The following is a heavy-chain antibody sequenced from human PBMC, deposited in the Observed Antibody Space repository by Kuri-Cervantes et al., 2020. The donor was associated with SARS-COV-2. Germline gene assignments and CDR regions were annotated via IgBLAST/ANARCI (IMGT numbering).Heavy chain of an antibody. CDR3: ARDRDDYVWGSYRNFDY. V-gene: IGHV3-30-3*01. CDR1: GFTFSSYA. D-gene: IGHD3-16*02. CDR2: ISYDGSNK. Sequence: GESLKISCAASGFTFSSYAMHWVRQAPGKGLEWVAVISYDGSNKYYADSVKGRFTISRDNAKNSLYLQMNSLRAEDTAVYYCARDRDDYVWGSYRNFDYWGQGTLVTVSS. J-gene: IGHJ4*02.